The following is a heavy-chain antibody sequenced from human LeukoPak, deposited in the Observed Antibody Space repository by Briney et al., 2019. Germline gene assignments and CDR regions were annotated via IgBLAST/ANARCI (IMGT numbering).Heavy chain of an antibody. D-gene: IGHD3-16*01. CDR2: ISAYNGNT. V-gene: IGHV1-18*01. J-gene: IGHJ6*02. CDR3: ASTVGITFGGRYGMDA. Sequence: ASVKVSCKASGYTFTSYSISWVRQAPGQGLEWMGWISAYNGNTNYAQKLQGRVTMTTDTSTSTAYMELRSLRSDDTAVYYCASTVGITFGGRYGMDAWGQGTTVTVSS. CDR1: GYTFTSYS.